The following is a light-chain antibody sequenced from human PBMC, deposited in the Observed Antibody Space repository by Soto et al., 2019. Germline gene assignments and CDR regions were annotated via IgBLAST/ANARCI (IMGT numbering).Light chain of an antibody. CDR2: EVS. Sequence: QSALTQPASVSGSPGQSITISCTGTSSDVGGYNFVSWYQQHPGKAPKLMIYEVSNRPSGVSYRFSGSKSGNTASLTISGLEAEDEDDYCCSSYTSSVTLVFGGGTKLTVL. J-gene: IGLJ2*01. CDR3: SSYTSSVTLV. CDR1: SSDVGGYNF. V-gene: IGLV2-14*01.